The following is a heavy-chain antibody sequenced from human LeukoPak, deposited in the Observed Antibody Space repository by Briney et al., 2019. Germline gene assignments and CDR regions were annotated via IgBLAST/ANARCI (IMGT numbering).Heavy chain of an antibody. CDR2: IKQDGSEK. CDR1: GSTFSSYW. J-gene: IGHJ4*02. Sequence: QSGGSLRLSCAASGSTFSSYWMSWVRQAPGKGLEWVANIKQDGSEKYYVDSVKGRFTISRDNAKNSLYLQMNSLRAGDTAVYYCAREMTTVTTLDYWGQGTLVTVSS. D-gene: IGHD4-17*01. CDR3: AREMTTVTTLDY. V-gene: IGHV3-7*01.